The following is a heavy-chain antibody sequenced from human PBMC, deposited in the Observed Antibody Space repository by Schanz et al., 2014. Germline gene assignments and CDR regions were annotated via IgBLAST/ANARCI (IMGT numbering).Heavy chain of an antibody. CDR1: GFTFSSYG. V-gene: IGHV3-33*06. Sequence: QVQLVESGGGVVQPGRSLRLSCAASGFTFSSYGMHWVRQAPGKGLEWVAVIWYDGNNKFYADSVKGRFIISRDNSKNTLDLQMHRLRDEDTALYSCAKDMHKDYGGKPQAFDIWGQGTMVTVSS. CDR3: AKDMHKDYGGKPQAFDI. J-gene: IGHJ3*02. CDR2: IWYDGNNK. D-gene: IGHD4-17*01.